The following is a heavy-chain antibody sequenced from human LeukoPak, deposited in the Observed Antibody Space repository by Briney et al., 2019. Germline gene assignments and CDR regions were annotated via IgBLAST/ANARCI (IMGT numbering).Heavy chain of an antibody. CDR2: IYYSGGT. D-gene: IGHD6-19*01. CDR1: GVSISSYY. J-gene: IGHJ4*02. V-gene: IGHV4-59*01. CDR3: ARSSSGWYHDFDY. Sequence: SETLSLTGTVSGVSISSYYWSWIRQPPGKGLDGIGYIYYSGGTNYNPPLKSRVTTSVDTSKNQFSLKLSSVTTADTAVYCCARSSSGWYHDFDYWGQGTLVTVSS.